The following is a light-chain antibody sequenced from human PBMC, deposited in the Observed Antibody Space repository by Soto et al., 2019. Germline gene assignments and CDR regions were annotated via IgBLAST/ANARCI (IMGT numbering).Light chain of an antibody. CDR3: HQYNFWPS. V-gene: IGKV3-15*01. CDR2: GTS. Sequence: EIVLTQSPGTLSLSPGDRATLSCRASQTISSTYLAWYQQNPGQAPRLLIYGTSTRATGVPARFSGSGSGTEFTLSISSLQSEDFAVYYCHQYNFWPSFGQGTKV. J-gene: IGKJ1*01. CDR1: QTISSTY.